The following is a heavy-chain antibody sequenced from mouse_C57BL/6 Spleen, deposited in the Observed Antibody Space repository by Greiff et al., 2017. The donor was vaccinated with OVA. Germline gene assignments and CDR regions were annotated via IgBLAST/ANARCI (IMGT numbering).Heavy chain of an antibody. CDR1: GYTFTSYT. Sequence: LVESGAELARPGASVKMSCKASGYTFTSYTMHWVKQRPGQGLEWIGYINPSSGYTKYNQKFKDKATLTADKSSSTAYMQLSSLTSEDSAVYYCARIYDYYAMDYWGQGTSVTVSS. CDR2: INPSSGYT. CDR3: ARIYDYYAMDY. D-gene: IGHD1-3*01. V-gene: IGHV1-4*01. J-gene: IGHJ4*01.